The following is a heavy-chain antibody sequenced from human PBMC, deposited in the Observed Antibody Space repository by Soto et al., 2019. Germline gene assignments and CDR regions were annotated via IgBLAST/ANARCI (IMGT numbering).Heavy chain of an antibody. J-gene: IGHJ6*02. D-gene: IGHD3-22*01. V-gene: IGHV1-18*01. CDR3: ARGGYYDSSGYRNYHYYCMDA. CDR2: ISPYDDNT. CDR1: GYTFTSYG. Sequence: ASVKVSCKASGYTFTSYGISWVRQAPGQGLEWMGWISPYDDNTNYAQNLQGRVTMTTDTSTRTAYMELRSLRSDDTAVYYCARGGYYDSSGYRNYHYYCMDAWGQ.